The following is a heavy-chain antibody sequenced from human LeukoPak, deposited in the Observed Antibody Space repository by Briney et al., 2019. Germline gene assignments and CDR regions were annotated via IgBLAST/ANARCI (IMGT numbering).Heavy chain of an antibody. D-gene: IGHD3-3*01. CDR2: LNPSGGSS. Sequence: ASVKVSCKASGYTVTSYYMHWVRQAPGQGLEWMGILNPSGGSSSYAQKFQGRATLTRATSTSTVYMELSSLRAEDTALYYCAASAYYMAAADAYWGQGTLVTVSS. CDR3: AASAYYMAAADAY. V-gene: IGHV1-46*03. J-gene: IGHJ4*02. CDR1: GYTVTSYY.